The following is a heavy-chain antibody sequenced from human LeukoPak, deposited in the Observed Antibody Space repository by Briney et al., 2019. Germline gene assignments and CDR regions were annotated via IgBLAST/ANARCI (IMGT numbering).Heavy chain of an antibody. CDR1: GGTFGSYA. Sequence: SVKVSCKASGGTFGSYAISWVRQAPGQGLEWMGGIIPIFGTANYAQKFQGRVTITTDESTSTAYMELSSLRSEDTAVYYCARRRGITGTAFDYWGQGTLVTVSS. D-gene: IGHD1-7*01. CDR3: ARRRGITGTAFDY. V-gene: IGHV1-69*05. J-gene: IGHJ4*02. CDR2: IIPIFGTA.